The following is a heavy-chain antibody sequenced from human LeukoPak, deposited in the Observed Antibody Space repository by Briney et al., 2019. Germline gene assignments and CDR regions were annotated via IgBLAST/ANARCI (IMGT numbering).Heavy chain of an antibody. CDR2: ISAYNGNT. CDR3: ARDRDYCSSTSCYWNYYYGMDV. CDR1: GYTFTSYG. D-gene: IGHD2-2*01. Sequence: ASVKVSCKASGYTFTSYGISWVRQAPGQGLEWMGWISAYNGNTNYAQKFQGRVTMTRNTSISTAYMELSSLRSEDTAVYYCARDRDYCSSTSCYWNYYYGMDVWGQGTTVTVSS. V-gene: IGHV1-18*01. J-gene: IGHJ6*02.